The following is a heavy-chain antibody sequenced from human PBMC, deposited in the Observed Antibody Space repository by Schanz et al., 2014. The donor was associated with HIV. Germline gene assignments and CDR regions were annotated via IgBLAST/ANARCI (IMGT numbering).Heavy chain of an antibody. CDR3: RVFMGAFDV. CDR1: GSTFGTTW. Sequence: DVQLVESGGGLIQPWESLRLSCVASGSTFGTTWMYWVRQGPGKGLTWVSYITPDGSVTYADSVKGRFTASRDSSKNTLFLQMNSLRVEDTAIYYCRVFMGAFDVWGQGTMVTVSS. D-gene: IGHD6-13*01. V-gene: IGHV3-74*01. CDR2: ITPDGSVT. J-gene: IGHJ3*01.